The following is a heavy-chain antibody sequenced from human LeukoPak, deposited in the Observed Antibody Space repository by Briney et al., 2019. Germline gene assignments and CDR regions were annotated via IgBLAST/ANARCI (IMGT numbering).Heavy chain of an antibody. J-gene: IGHJ3*02. CDR2: ISSRSSTI. CDR3: LRVLRFLEFDAFDI. D-gene: IGHD3-3*01. V-gene: IGHV3-48*01. Sequence: GSLRLSCAASGFTFSSYAMHWVRQAPGKGLEWVSYISSRSSTIYYADSVKGRFTISRDNAKNSLYLQMNSLRAEDTAVYYCLRVLRFLEFDAFDIWGQGTMVTVSS. CDR1: GFTFSSYA.